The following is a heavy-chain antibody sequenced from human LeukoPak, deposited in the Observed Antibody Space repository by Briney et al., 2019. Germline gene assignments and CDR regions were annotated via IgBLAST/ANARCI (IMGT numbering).Heavy chain of an antibody. D-gene: IGHD3-10*01. CDR2: INHSGST. CDR1: GGSFSGYY. Sequence: SETLSLTCAVYGGSFSGYYWSWIRQPPGKGPEWIGEINHSGSTSYNPSLKSRVTISVDTSKNQFSLKLSSVTAADTAVYYCARGRPDGSGSYYKFDPWGQGTLVTVSS. J-gene: IGHJ5*02. CDR3: ARGRPDGSGSYYKFDP. V-gene: IGHV4-34*01.